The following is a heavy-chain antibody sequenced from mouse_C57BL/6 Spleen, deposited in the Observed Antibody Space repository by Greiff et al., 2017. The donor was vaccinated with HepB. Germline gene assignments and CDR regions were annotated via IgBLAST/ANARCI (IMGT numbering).Heavy chain of an antibody. V-gene: IGHV1-26*01. CDR1: GYTFTDYY. CDR3: ARSLDGVWYPLDD. D-gene: IGHD2-10*02. J-gene: IGHJ2*01. Sequence: EVQLQQSGPELVKPGASVKISCKASGYTFTDYYMNWVKQSHGKSLEWIGDINPNNGGTSYNQKFKGKATLTVDKSSSTAYMELRSLTSEDSAVYYCARSLDGVWYPLDDWGQGTTLTVSS. CDR2: INPNNGGT.